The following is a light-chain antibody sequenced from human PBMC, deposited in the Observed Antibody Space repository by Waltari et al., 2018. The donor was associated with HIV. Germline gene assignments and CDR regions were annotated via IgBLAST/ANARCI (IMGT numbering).Light chain of an antibody. CDR2: DAS. Sequence: EIVMTQSPATLSVSPGEEATLSCRASQGVSDKLAWYQQKPGQAPRLLIYDASTRATGIPARFSGSGSGTEITLTISSLQSEDFAVYYCQQYNDWPPPETFGQGTKLDIK. CDR1: QGVSDK. V-gene: IGKV3-15*01. CDR3: QQYNDWPPPET. J-gene: IGKJ2*01.